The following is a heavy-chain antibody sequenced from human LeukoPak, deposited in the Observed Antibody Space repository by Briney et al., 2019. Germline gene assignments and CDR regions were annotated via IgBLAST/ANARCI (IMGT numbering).Heavy chain of an antibody. J-gene: IGHJ4*02. CDR3: ARDNSYGSGFVDY. V-gene: IGHV3-7*01. CDR1: GFSMSVYW. D-gene: IGHD3-10*01. Sequence: PGGSLRLSCEASGFSMSVYWMSWVRQAPGKGLEWVGNIKQDGSERNYVDSVKGRFTISRDNAKKSLYLQINSLRAEDTAVYYCARDNSYGSGFVDYWGQGTLVTVSS. CDR2: IKQDGSER.